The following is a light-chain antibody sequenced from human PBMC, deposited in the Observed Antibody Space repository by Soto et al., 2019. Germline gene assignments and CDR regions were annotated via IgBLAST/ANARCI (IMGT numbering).Light chain of an antibody. CDR2: GTA. V-gene: IGKV3-20*01. CDR3: QQYGISPPT. CDR1: QNVGSSY. J-gene: IGKJ1*01. Sequence: EIVLTQSPGTLSLSPGERATLSCGARQNVGSSYLAWYQQNPGQTPRLLVQGTATRDTGIPHRFSGSGAGTNFNLAISRLEPEDFEVYYCQQYGISPPTFGQGTTVEVK.